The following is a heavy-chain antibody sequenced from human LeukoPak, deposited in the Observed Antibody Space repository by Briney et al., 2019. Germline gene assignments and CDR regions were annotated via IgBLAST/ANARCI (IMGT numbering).Heavy chain of an antibody. CDR3: AKEVYEGIIIT. CDR2: IWYDGSNK. Sequence: PGGSLRLSCAASGFTFSSYGMHWVRQAPGKGLEWVAVIWYDGSNKYYADSVKGRFTISRDNSKNTLYLQMNSLRAEDTAVYYCAKEVYEGIIITWGQGTLVTVSS. CDR1: GFTFSSYG. D-gene: IGHD1-14*01. V-gene: IGHV3-33*06. J-gene: IGHJ5*02.